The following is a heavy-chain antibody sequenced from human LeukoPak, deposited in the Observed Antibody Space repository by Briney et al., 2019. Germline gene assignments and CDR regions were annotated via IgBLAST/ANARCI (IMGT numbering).Heavy chain of an antibody. CDR2: ILNSGGST. D-gene: IGHD3-3*01. J-gene: IGHJ4*02. V-gene: IGHV3-23*01. CDR3: AKVNDFWSGYYHY. CDR1: GFTFSSYA. Sequence: GGSLRLSCAASGFTFSSYAMAWVRQAPGKGLEWVSAILNSGGSTYYADSAKGRFTVSRDNFNKMLYLQMNSLRAEDTAVYYCAKVNDFWSGYYHYWGQGTLVTVSS.